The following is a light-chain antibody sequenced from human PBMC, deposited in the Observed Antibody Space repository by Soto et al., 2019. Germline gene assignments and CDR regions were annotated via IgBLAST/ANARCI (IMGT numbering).Light chain of an antibody. Sequence: QSVLTQPASVSGYPGQSITISCTGSSSDVGAYTSVSWYQQHPGKAPKLMIYEVSNRPSGVSRRFSGSKSGNTASLTISGLQAEDEAHYYCSSYTSDNRDYVFGTGTKVTVL. CDR2: EVS. CDR3: SSYTSDNRDYV. V-gene: IGLV2-14*01. J-gene: IGLJ1*01. CDR1: SSDVGAYTS.